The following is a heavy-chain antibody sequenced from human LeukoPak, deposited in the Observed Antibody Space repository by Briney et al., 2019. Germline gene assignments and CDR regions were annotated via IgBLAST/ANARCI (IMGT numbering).Heavy chain of an antibody. V-gene: IGHV1-2*02. CDR3: ARAKLTAYYYDSSGYLDY. D-gene: IGHD3-22*01. CDR1: GYTFTGYY. CDR2: INPNSGGT. J-gene: IGHJ4*02. Sequence: ASVKVSCKASGYTFTGYYMHWVRQAPGQGLEWMGWINPNSGGTNYAQKFQGRVTMTTDTSTSTAYMELRSLRSDDTAVYYCARAKLTAYYYDSSGYLDYWGQGTLVTVSS.